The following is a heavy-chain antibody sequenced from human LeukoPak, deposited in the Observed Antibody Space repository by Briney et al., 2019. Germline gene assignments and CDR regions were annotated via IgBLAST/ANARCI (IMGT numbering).Heavy chain of an antibody. Sequence: GGSLRLSCAVSGITLSNYGMSWVRQAPGRGLEWVAGISGSGGSTNYADSVEGRFTISRDNPKTILYLQMNSLRAEDTAVYYCARDGSGNFDYWGQGILVTVSS. CDR1: GITLSNYG. CDR2: ISGSGGST. V-gene: IGHV3-23*01. J-gene: IGHJ4*02. CDR3: ARDGSGNFDY. D-gene: IGHD3-10*01.